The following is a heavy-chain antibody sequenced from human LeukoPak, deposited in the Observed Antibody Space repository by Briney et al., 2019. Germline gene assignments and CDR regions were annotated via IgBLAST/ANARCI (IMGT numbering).Heavy chain of an antibody. J-gene: IGHJ3*02. V-gene: IGHV3-7*01. D-gene: IGHD6-13*01. CDR3: ARDTSPRIAAIYYDAFDI. CDR2: INQDGGGR. Sequence: GGSLRLSCAASGFTFSDNWMTWVRQAPGKGLEWVANINQDGGGRYYVDSVQGRFIISRDNAQNSLYLEMSSLRGEDTALYYCARDTSPRIAAIYYDAFDIWGQGTMVTVSS. CDR1: GFTFSDNW.